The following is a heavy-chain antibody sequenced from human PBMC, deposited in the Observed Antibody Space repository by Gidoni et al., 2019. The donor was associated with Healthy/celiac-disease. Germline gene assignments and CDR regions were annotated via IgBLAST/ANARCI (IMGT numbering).Heavy chain of an antibody. Sequence: EVQLLESGGGLVQPGGSLRLSCAASGFTFSSYAMSWVRQAPGKGLEWVSAISGSGGSTYYADPVKSRFTISRDNSKNTLYLEMNSLRAEDTAVYYCANQIITGDYYYYGMDVWGQGTTVTVSS. V-gene: IGHV3-23*01. CDR1: GFTFSSYA. CDR3: ANQIITGDYYYYGMDV. J-gene: IGHJ6*02. D-gene: IGHD1-20*01. CDR2: ISGSGGST.